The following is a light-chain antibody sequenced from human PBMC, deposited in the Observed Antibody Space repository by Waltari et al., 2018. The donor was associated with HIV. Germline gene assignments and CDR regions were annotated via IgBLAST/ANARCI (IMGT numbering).Light chain of an antibody. CDR3: QSADSSGTWV. CDR1: ALPKKY. Sequence: SYELTQPTSVSVSPGQTARITCSGDALPKKYADWYQQKPGQAPVLVIYKDSERPSGSPERFSGSSSGTIVTLTISGVQAEDEADYYCQSADSSGTWVFGGGTKLTVL. V-gene: IGLV3-25*03. J-gene: IGLJ3*02. CDR2: KDS.